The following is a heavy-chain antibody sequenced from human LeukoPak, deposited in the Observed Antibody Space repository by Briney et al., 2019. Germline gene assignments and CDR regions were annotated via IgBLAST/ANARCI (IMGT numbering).Heavy chain of an antibody. Sequence: PGGSLRISCAAPGITFSSSAMSWVRQAPGKGLEWVSAISDSGGSTYYADSAKGRFTISRDNSKNTLYLQMDSLRAEDTAVYYCAKVTLTYYDYVWGSYRSDAFDIWGQGTMVSVSS. CDR2: ISDSGGST. J-gene: IGHJ3*02. D-gene: IGHD3-16*02. V-gene: IGHV3-23*01. CDR1: GITFSSSA. CDR3: AKVTLTYYDYVWGSYRSDAFDI.